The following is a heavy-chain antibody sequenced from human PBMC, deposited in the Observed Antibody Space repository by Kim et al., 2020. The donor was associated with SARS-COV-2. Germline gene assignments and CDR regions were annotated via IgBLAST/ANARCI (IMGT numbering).Heavy chain of an antibody. J-gene: IGHJ1*01. Sequence: SVKVSCKASGGTFSSYAISWVRQAPGQGLEWMGGIIPIFGTANYAQKFQGRVTITADESTSTAYMELSSLRSEDTAVYYCARAGYCGGDCYAGAEYFQHWGQGTLVTVSS. D-gene: IGHD2-21*02. CDR3: ARAGYCGGDCYAGAEYFQH. CDR1: GGTFSSYA. CDR2: IIPIFGTA. V-gene: IGHV1-69*13.